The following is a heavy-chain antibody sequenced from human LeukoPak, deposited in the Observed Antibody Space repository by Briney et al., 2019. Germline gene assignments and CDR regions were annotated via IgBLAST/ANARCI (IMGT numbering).Heavy chain of an antibody. D-gene: IGHD2-15*01. V-gene: IGHV3-23*01. CDR1: GFTFSSYA. CDR3: AKSNSYCSGGSCYYYYYYGMDV. CDR2: ISGSGGST. Sequence: GGSLRLSCAASGFTFSSYAMSWVRQAPGKGLEWVSAISGSGGSTYYADSVKGRVTISRDNSKNTLYLQMNSLRAEDTAVYYCAKSNSYCSGGSCYYYYYYGMDVWGQGTTVTVSS. J-gene: IGHJ6*02.